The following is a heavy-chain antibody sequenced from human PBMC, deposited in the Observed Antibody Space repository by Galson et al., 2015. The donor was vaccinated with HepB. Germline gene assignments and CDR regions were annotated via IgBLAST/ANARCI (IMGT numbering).Heavy chain of an antibody. CDR1: GFTFSSYG. CDR2: IWYDGGNK. V-gene: IGHV3-33*01. CDR3: ASDGRFNSFDY. Sequence: SLRLSCAASGFTFSSYGMHWVRQAPGLGLEWVAVIWYDGGNKYYADSVRGRFTVSRDSSKNTLYLQMNSLQAEDTAVNYSASDGRFNSFDYWGQGTLVTVSS. J-gene: IGHJ4*02. D-gene: IGHD1-26*01.